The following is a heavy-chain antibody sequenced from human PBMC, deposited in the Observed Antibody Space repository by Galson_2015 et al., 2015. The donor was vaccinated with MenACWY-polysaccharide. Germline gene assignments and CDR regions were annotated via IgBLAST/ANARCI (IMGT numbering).Heavy chain of an antibody. CDR1: GFNFSSYG. CDR2: VWNDGTKK. D-gene: IGHD3-16*01. J-gene: IGHJ4*02. V-gene: IGHV3-33*01. CDR3: ARDLALGMGPAIDF. Sequence: SLRLSCAASGFNFSSYGMHWVRQAPGKGLEWAAVVWNDGTKKYYADSVKGRFTVSRDNSKNTLYLQMNSLRVEDTAVYYCARDLALGMGPAIDFWGQGTLVTVSS.